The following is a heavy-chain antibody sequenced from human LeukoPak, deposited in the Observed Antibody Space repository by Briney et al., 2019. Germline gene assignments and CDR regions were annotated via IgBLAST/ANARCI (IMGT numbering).Heavy chain of an antibody. CDR1: GFTFSNYA. CDR3: AKPDTISFHGIS. V-gene: IGHV3-23*01. CDR2: ISDTDGTS. D-gene: IGHD3-10*01. J-gene: IGHJ4*02. Sequence: PGGSLRLSCAASGFTFSNYAMTWVRQAPGKGLEWVSTISDTDGTSYYADSVKGRFTISRDNSKYTLFLQMKSLRAEDTAVYYCAKPDTISFHGISWGQGTLVTVSS.